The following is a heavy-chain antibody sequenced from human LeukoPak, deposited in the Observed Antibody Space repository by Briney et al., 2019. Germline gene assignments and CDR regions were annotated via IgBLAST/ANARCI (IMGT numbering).Heavy chain of an antibody. D-gene: IGHD5-18*01. CDR3: ARERRDTAMGYYYYYGTDV. Sequence: SVKVSCKASGGTFSSYTISWVRQAPGQGLEWMGRIIPILGIANYAQKFQGRVTITADKSTSTAYMELSSLRSEDTAVYYCARERRDTAMGYYYYYGTDVWGQGTTVTVSS. CDR2: IIPILGIA. V-gene: IGHV1-69*04. J-gene: IGHJ6*02. CDR1: GGTFSSYT.